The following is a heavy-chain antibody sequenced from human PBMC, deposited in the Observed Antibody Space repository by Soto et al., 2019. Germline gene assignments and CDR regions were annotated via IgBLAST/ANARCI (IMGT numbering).Heavy chain of an antibody. CDR2: IGSSSSDT. CDR1: GFTFSDYY. Sequence: QVQLVESGGGLVKPGGSLRLSCAASGFTFSDYYMNWIRQPPGKGLEWVSYIGSSSSDTHYADSVKGRFTISRDNAKNSLYLQMNSLRAEDTAVYYCARVPAAIPTYYYYGLVVWGQGTTVTVSS. J-gene: IGHJ6*02. D-gene: IGHD2-2*01. CDR3: ARVPAAIPTYYYYGLVV. V-gene: IGHV3-11*05.